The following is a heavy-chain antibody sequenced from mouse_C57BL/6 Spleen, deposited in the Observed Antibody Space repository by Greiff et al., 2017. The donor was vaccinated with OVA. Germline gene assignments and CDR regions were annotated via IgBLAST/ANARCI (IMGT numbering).Heavy chain of an antibody. Sequence: VKLQQPGAELVRPGTSVKLSCKASGYTFTSYWMHWVKQRPGQGLEWIGVIDPSDSYTNYNQKFKGKATLTVDTSSSTAYMQLSSLTSEDSAVYYCARLGYDYDETLSYWGQGTLVTVSA. V-gene: IGHV1-59*01. J-gene: IGHJ3*01. CDR1: GYTFTSYW. D-gene: IGHD2-4*01. CDR3: ARLGYDYDETLSY. CDR2: IDPSDSYT.